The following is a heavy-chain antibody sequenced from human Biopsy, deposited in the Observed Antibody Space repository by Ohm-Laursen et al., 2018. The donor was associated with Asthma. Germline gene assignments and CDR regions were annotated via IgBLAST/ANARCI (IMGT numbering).Heavy chain of an antibody. D-gene: IGHD3-3*01. CDR2: ISYDGSNK. Sequence: SLRLSCAASGFTFSSYGMYWVRQAPGKGLEWVAVISYDGSNKYYADSVKGRFTISRDNSKNTLYLQMNSLRAEDTAVYYCAKDTEGRYDFWSGLSYSYYGMDVWGQGTAVNVSS. CDR1: GFTFSSYG. V-gene: IGHV3-30*18. CDR3: AKDTEGRYDFWSGLSYSYYGMDV. J-gene: IGHJ6*02.